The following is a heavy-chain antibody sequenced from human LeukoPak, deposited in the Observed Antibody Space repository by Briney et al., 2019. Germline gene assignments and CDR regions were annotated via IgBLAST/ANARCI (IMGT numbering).Heavy chain of an antibody. D-gene: IGHD2-2*02. J-gene: IGHJ4*02. Sequence: ASVKVSCKASGYTFTGYYMHWVRQAPGQGLERMGWINPNSGGTNYAQKFQGRVTMTRDTSISTAYMELSRLRSDDTAVYYCARGLAISYQLLYEMTAPFDYWGQGTLVTVSS. CDR2: INPNSGGT. V-gene: IGHV1-2*02. CDR1: GYTFTGYY. CDR3: ARGLAISYQLLYEMTAPFDY.